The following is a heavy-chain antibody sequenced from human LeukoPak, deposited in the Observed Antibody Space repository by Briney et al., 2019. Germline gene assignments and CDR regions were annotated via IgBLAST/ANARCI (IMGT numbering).Heavy chain of an antibody. CDR1: GISFSNAW. CDR3: TTDTPDSSGYCHDY. Sequence: GGSLRLSCAGSGISFSNAWMSWVRQAPGKGLEWVGRIKRKIDGETTDYAAPVKGRFTISRDDPENTLYLQMNSLKTEDTAVYYCTTDTPDSSGYCHDYWGQGTLVTVSS. J-gene: IGHJ4*02. V-gene: IGHV3-15*01. D-gene: IGHD3-22*01. CDR2: IKRKIDGETT.